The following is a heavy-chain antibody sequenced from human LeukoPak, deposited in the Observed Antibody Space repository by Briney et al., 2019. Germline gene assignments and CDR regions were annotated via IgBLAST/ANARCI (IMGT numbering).Heavy chain of an antibody. Sequence: ASVKVSCKASGYTFTGYYMHWVRQAPGQGLEWMGRINPNSGGTNYAQKFQGRVTMTRDTSISTAYMELSRLRSDDTAVYYCARDYMVRGVIGYWGQGTLVTVSS. J-gene: IGHJ4*02. CDR3: ARDYMVRGVIGY. V-gene: IGHV1-2*06. CDR1: GYTFTGYY. D-gene: IGHD3-10*01. CDR2: INPNSGGT.